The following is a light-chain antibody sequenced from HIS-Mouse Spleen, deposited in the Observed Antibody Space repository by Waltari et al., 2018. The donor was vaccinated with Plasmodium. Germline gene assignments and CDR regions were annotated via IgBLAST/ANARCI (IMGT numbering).Light chain of an antibody. J-gene: IGLJ2*01. Sequence: QPALPHPPSASGSPGQSVPISCTGTSSDVRGYNYVSWYQPHPGKAPKLMIYEVSKRPSGVPERFSGSKSGNTASLTVSGLQAEDEADYYCSSYAGSNNLVFGGGTKLTVL. CDR1: SSDVRGYNY. V-gene: IGLV2-8*01. CDR3: SSYAGSNNLV. CDR2: EVS.